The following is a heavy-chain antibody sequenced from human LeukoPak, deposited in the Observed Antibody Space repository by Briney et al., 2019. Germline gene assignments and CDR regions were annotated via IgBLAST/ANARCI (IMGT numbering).Heavy chain of an antibody. CDR1: GGSFSGYY. CDR2: INHSGST. Sequence: SETLSLTCAVYGGSFSGYYWSWIRQPPGKGLEWIGEINHSGSTNYNPSLKSRVTISVDTSKNQFSLKLGSVTAVDTAVYYCASPTYYYDSSGYYHGGAFDIWGQGTMVTVSS. J-gene: IGHJ3*02. CDR3: ASPTYYYDSSGYYHGGAFDI. D-gene: IGHD3-22*01. V-gene: IGHV4-34*01.